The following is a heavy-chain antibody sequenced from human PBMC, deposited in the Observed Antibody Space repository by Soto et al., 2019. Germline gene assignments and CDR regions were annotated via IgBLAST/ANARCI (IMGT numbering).Heavy chain of an antibody. CDR2: IKSKTDGGTT. CDR1: GFTFSNAW. Sequence: ESGGGLVKPGGSLRLSCAASGFTFSNAWMSWVRQAPGKGLEWVGRIKSKTDGGTTDYAAPVKGRFTISRDDSKNTLYLQMNSLKTEDTAVYYCTTWDCGGDCWYFDLWGRGTLVTVSS. D-gene: IGHD2-21*02. V-gene: IGHV3-15*01. CDR3: TTWDCGGDCWYFDL. J-gene: IGHJ2*01.